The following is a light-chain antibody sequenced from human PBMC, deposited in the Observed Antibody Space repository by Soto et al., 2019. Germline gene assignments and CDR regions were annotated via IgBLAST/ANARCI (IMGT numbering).Light chain of an antibody. CDR1: QSISTW. J-gene: IGKJ2*01. CDR3: QHYNNYPYT. CDR2: EAS. V-gene: IGKV1-5*01. Sequence: DIQMTQSPSSLSASVGDRVTITCRASQSISTWLAWYQHKPGKAPKVLMYEASSLKSGVPSRFSGSGSGTEFTLTISSLQPDDFATYYCQHYNNYPYTFGQGTKLEIK.